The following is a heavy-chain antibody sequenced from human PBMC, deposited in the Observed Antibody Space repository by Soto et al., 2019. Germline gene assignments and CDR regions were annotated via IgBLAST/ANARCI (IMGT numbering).Heavy chain of an antibody. J-gene: IGHJ6*03. Sequence: GGSLRLSCAASGFTFSSYAMTWVRQAPGKGLEWVSAISGGTNRTYYADSVKGRFTISRDNSKSTLYLQMNSLRAEDMAVYYCAKGGVSSSSPHFYYYNMDVWGKGTTVTVSS. CDR2: ISGGTNRT. V-gene: IGHV3-23*01. D-gene: IGHD2-2*01. CDR3: AKGGVSSSSPHFYYYNMDV. CDR1: GFTFSSYA.